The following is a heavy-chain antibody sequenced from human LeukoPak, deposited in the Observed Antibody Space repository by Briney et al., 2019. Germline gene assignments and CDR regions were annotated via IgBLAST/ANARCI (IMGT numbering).Heavy chain of an antibody. V-gene: IGHV4-38-2*02. J-gene: IGHJ5*02. CDR1: GYSISSGYY. Sequence: PSETLSLTCTVSGYSISSGYYWGWIRQPPGKGLGWIGSIYHSGRTYYNPSLKSRVTISVDTSKNQFSLKLSSVTAADTAVYYCARVALIAAAGTWFDPWGQGTLVTVSS. D-gene: IGHD6-13*01. CDR2: IYHSGRT. CDR3: ARVALIAAAGTWFDP.